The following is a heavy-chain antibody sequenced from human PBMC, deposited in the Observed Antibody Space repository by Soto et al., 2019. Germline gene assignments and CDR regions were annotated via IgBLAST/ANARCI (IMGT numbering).Heavy chain of an antibody. Sequence: PSETLSLTFTASGGSISREYWSWIRQPPGKGLEWIGYIYYSGSTNYNPSLKSRVTISVDTSKNQFSLKLSSVTAADTAVYYCARRYGSAFDFWGQGTMVTVS. V-gene: IGHV4-59*01. CDR3: ARRYGSAFDF. CDR2: IYYSGST. CDR1: GGSISREY. D-gene: IGHD4-17*01. J-gene: IGHJ3*01.